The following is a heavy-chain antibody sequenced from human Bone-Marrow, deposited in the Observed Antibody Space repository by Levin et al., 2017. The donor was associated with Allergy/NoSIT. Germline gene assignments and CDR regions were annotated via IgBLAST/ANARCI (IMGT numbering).Heavy chain of an antibody. V-gene: IGHV1-8*01. CDR1: GYTFINYD. D-gene: IGHD2-21*02. CDR3: ARGRGDVVRVTAIPDY. Sequence: VASVKVSCKASGYTFINYDINWVRQAPGQGLEWMGWMNPNIGNTGYAQSFQGRVTMTRDTSISTAYLELSSLRSEDTAVYYCARGRGDVVRVTAIPDYWGQGTLVTVSS. CDR2: MNPNIGNT. J-gene: IGHJ4*02.